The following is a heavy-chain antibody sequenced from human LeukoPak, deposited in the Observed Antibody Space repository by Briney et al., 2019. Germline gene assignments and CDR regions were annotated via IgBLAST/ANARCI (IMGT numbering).Heavy chain of an antibody. CDR2: ISSSSYI. CDR1: GFTFSSYS. CDR3: ARDLAAAGDYYYGMDV. V-gene: IGHV3-21*01. D-gene: IGHD6-13*01. Sequence: GGSLRLSCAASGFTFSSYSMNWVRQAPGKGLEWVSSISSSSYIYYADSVKGRFTISRDNAKNSLYLQMNSLRAEDTAVYYCARDLAAAGDYYYGMDVWGQGTTVTVSS. J-gene: IGHJ6*02.